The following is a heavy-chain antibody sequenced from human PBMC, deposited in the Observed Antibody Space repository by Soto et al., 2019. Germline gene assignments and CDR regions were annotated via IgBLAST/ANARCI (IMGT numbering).Heavy chain of an antibody. Sequence: EVQLVESGGGLVQPGGSLRLSCAASGFAFSTKWMHWVRQGPVKGLVWVSRINIDGTTTNYADSVKGRFTISRDNAKNMLYMQMDSLRAEDTDVYYCARIPYSDTDPCPWGQGTLVTVSS. V-gene: IGHV3-74*01. CDR2: INIDGTTT. D-gene: IGHD1-26*01. J-gene: IGHJ5*02. CDR1: GFAFSTKW. CDR3: ARIPYSDTDPCP.